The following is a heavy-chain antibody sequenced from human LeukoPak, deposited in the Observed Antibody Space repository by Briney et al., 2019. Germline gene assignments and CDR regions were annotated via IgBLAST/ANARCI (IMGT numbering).Heavy chain of an antibody. V-gene: IGHV4-59*01. Sequence: PSETLSLTCTVSGGSISSYYWSWIRQPPGKGLEWIGYIYYSGSTNYNPSLKSRVTISVDTSKNQFSLKLSSVTAADTAVYYCASSPRQQLVHFDYWGQGTLVTVSS. CDR3: ASSPRQQLVHFDY. J-gene: IGHJ4*02. CDR2: IYYSGST. CDR1: GGSISSYY. D-gene: IGHD6-13*01.